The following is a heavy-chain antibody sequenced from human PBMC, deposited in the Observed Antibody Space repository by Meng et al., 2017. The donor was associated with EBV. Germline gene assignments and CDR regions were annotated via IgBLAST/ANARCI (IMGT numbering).Heavy chain of an antibody. Sequence: QVEMSLSGAEVKKPGASVKVTCKASRYTFTSYDINWVRQATGQGLEWMGWMNPNSGNTGYAQKFQGRVTMTRNTSISTAYMELSSLRSEDTAVYYCARGRGVYCSGGSCYPGWFDPWGQGTLVTVSS. V-gene: IGHV1-8*01. D-gene: IGHD2-15*01. CDR2: MNPNSGNT. CDR3: ARGRGVYCSGGSCYPGWFDP. CDR1: RYTFTSYD. J-gene: IGHJ5*02.